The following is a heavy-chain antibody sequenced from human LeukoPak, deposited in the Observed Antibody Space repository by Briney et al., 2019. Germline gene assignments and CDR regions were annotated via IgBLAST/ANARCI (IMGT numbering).Heavy chain of an antibody. CDR2: INHSGST. V-gene: IGHV4-34*01. CDR3: ASLNFDY. J-gene: IGHJ4*02. CDR1: GGSFSGYC. Sequence: SETLSLTCAVYGGSFSGYCWSWIRQPPGKGLEWIGEINHSGSTNYNPSLKSRVTISVDTSKNQFSLKLSSVTAADTAVYYCASLNFDYWGQGTLVTVSS.